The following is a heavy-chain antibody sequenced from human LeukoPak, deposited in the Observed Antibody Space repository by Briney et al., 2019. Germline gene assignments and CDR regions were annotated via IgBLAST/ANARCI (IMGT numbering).Heavy chain of an antibody. CDR1: GYTFTSYG. V-gene: IGHV1-69*06. CDR3: ASSRLLWFGELTPYSFDY. J-gene: IGHJ4*02. D-gene: IGHD3-10*01. CDR2: IIPIFGTA. Sequence: ASVKVSCKASGYTFTSYGISWVRQAPGQGLEWMGGIIPIFGTANYAQKFQGRVTITADKSTSTAYMELSSLRSEDTAVYYCASSRLLWFGELTPYSFDYWGQGTLVTVSS.